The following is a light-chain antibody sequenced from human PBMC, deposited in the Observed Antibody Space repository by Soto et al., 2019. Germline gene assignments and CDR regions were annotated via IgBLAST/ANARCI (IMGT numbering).Light chain of an antibody. CDR3: QQYGSSPPWT. Sequence: ELVLTQSPGTLPLSQGERATLSCRAIQSVSSSYLAWYQQTPGQAPRLLIYGASSRATGIPDRFSGSGSGTDFTLTISRLEPEDFAVYYCQQYGSSPPWTFGQGTKVDIK. V-gene: IGKV3-20*01. CDR2: GAS. J-gene: IGKJ1*01. CDR1: QSVSSSY.